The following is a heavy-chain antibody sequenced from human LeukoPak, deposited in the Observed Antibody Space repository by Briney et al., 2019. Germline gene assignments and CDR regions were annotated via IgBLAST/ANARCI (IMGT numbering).Heavy chain of an antibody. CDR3: AKDNGSPSLVVVLVATAPDY. V-gene: IGHV3-30*04. J-gene: IGHJ4*02. D-gene: IGHD2-15*01. CDR1: GFTFSSHA. CDR2: ISYDGSNK. Sequence: GGSLRLSCAASGFTFSSHAMHWVRQAPGKGLEWVAVISYDGSNKYYADSVKGRFTISRDNSKNTVYLQMNSLSAEDTAVYYCAKDNGSPSLVVVLVATAPDYWGQGTLVTVSS.